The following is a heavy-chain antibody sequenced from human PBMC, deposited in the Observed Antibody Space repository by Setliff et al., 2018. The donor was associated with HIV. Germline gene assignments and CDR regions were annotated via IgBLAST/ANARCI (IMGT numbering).Heavy chain of an antibody. J-gene: IGHJ3*01. V-gene: IGHV3-33*03. D-gene: IGHD1-26*01. Sequence: LSLTCAAFGYGYSTFDMDWVRQTPGKGLEWVADVSPDGYEKRYADFAKGRFTVSRDNSKNILFLQMDSLGAEDTGIYYCAKPTSGMYPRAFDLWGRGTVVTVS. CDR2: VSPDGYEK. CDR3: AKPTSGMYPRAFDL. CDR1: GYGYSTFD.